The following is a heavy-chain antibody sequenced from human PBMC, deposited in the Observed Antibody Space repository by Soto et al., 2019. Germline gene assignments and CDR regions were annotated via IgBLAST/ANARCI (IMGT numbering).Heavy chain of an antibody. Sequence: GASEEVSCKDSGYTFTSYDRQWVRQDTGQGLEWMGWMNPNSGNTGYAQKFQDRVTMTRNTSINTAYLELSSLRSEDTAVYYCARGPYCSTTGCRRWVWFDPWGQGTLVTVSS. V-gene: IGHV1-8*01. CDR2: MNPNSGNT. D-gene: IGHD2-2*01. CDR3: ARGPYCSTTGCRRWVWFDP. J-gene: IGHJ5*02. CDR1: GYTFTSYD.